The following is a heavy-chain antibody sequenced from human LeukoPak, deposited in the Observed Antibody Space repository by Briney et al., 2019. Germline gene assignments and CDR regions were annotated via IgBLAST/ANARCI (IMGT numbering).Heavy chain of an antibody. D-gene: IGHD6-6*01. CDR1: GYTFTSYG. CDR3: ARDNSSSCREN. Sequence: ASVKVSCKASGYTFTSYGISWVRQAPGQGLEWVGWISGYNGNTNYAQKFRGRVTMTKDTSTSTVYMELSGLTSDDTAVYCCARDNSSSCRENWGQGTLVTVSS. V-gene: IGHV1-18*01. J-gene: IGHJ4*02. CDR2: ISGYNGNT.